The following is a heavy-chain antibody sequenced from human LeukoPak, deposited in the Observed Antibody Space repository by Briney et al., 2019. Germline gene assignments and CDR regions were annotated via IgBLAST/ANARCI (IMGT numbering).Heavy chain of an antibody. Sequence: GGSLRLSCAASGFTFSSYSMNWVRQAPGKGLEWVSSISSSSSYIYYADSVKGRFTISRDNAKNSLYLQMNSLRAEDTALYHCARDGSHYYGSGSYFTWFDPWGQGTLVTVSS. CDR3: ARDGSHYYGSGSYFTWFDP. CDR2: ISSSSSYI. V-gene: IGHV3-21*04. D-gene: IGHD3-10*01. J-gene: IGHJ5*02. CDR1: GFTFSSYS.